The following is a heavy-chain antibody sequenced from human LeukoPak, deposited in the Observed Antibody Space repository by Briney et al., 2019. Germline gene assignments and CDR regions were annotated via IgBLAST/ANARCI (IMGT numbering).Heavy chain of an antibody. CDR2: INPSGGST. CDR3: ACGAVAGRWFDP. D-gene: IGHD6-19*01. J-gene: IGHJ5*01. Sequence: GASVKVSCKASGYTFTSYYMHWVRQAPGQGLEWMGIINPSGGSTSYAQKFQGRVTMTRDTSTSTVYMELSSLRSGDTAVYYCACGAVAGRWFDPWGQGTLVTVSS. V-gene: IGHV1-46*01. CDR1: GYTFTSYY.